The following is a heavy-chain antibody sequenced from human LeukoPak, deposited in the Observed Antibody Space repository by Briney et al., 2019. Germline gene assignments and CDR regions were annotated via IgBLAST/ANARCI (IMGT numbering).Heavy chain of an antibody. J-gene: IGHJ4*02. D-gene: IGHD3-10*01. CDR2: ISRSTNNI. Sequence: GGSLRLSCAASGFTFRSYSMNWVRQAPGKGLEWVSSISRSTNNIYYADSVKGRFTISRDNAKNSLYLQMNSLRAEDTAVYYCARGPLHGSGSYLFDYWGQGTLVTVSS. CDR3: ARGPLHGSGSYLFDY. V-gene: IGHV3-21*04. CDR1: GFTFRSYS.